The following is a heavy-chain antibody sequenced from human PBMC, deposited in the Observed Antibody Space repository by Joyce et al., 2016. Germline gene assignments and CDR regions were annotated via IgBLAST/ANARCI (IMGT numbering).Heavy chain of an antibody. Sequence: QVQLQQWGAGLLKPSETLSLTCAVYGGSFSGYYWSWIRQPPGKGREWVGEINHSGSTRYKSSLKSRVTVSGDTYKSQFSLNLNSVTAADTAVYYCARALQYSSKTIDYWGQGTLVTVSS. V-gene: IGHV4-34*01. CDR3: ARALQYSSKTIDY. CDR2: INHSGST. CDR1: GGSFSGYY. J-gene: IGHJ4*02. D-gene: IGHD6-13*01.